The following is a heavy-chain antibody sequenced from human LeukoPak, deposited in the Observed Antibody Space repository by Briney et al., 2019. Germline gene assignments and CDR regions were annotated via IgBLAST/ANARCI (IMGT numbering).Heavy chain of an antibody. CDR1: GGSISSGSYY. D-gene: IGHD3-22*01. CDR2: IYTSGST. V-gene: IGHV4-61*02. CDR3: ARSGPGDYYDTSGYYYYDY. Sequence: SQTLSLTCTVSGGSISSGSYYWSWIRQPAGKGLEWIGRIYTSGSTNYNPSLKSRVTISVDTSKNQFSLKLSSVTAADTAVYYCARSGPGDYYDTSGYYYYDYWGQGTLVTVSS. J-gene: IGHJ4*02.